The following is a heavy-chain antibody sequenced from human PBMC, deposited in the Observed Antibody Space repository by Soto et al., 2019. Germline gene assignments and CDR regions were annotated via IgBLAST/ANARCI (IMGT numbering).Heavy chain of an antibody. CDR1: GGSISSKTHY. V-gene: IGHV4-39*01. Sequence: PSETLSLTCIVSGGSISSKTHYWGWIRQPPGKGLDWIGSIFYSGSTYYKPSLKSRVNISVDTSKNQFSLKLSSVTAADTAVYYCARCDYGYGMDVWGQGTTVTVSS. J-gene: IGHJ6*02. D-gene: IGHD4-17*01. CDR2: IFYSGST. CDR3: ARCDYGYGMDV.